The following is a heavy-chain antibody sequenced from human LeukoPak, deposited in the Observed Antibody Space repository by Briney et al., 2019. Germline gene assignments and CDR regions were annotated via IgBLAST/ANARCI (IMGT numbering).Heavy chain of an antibody. CDR2: IYYSGST. CDR1: GGSISSSSYY. CDR3: ARHVGRVFDY. V-gene: IGHV4-39*01. D-gene: IGHD2-15*01. J-gene: IGHJ4*02. Sequence: SETLSLTCTVSGGSISSSSYYWGWIRQPPGKGLEWIGSIYYSGSTYYNPSLKSRVTISVDTSKNQFSLKLSSVIAADTAVYYCARHVGRVFDYWGQGTLVTVSS.